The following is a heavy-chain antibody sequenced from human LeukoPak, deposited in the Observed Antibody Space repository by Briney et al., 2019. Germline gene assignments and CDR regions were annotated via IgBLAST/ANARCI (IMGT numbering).Heavy chain of an antibody. D-gene: IGHD4-17*01. Sequence: SETLSLTCAVHGGSFSGYYWSWIRQPPGKGLEWIGEINHSGSTNYNPSLKSRVTISVDTSKNQFSLKLSSVTAADTAVYYCARGDYGDYVVWFDPWGQGTLVTVSS. CDR3: ARGDYGDYVVWFDP. CDR2: INHSGST. J-gene: IGHJ5*02. CDR1: GGSFSGYY. V-gene: IGHV4-34*01.